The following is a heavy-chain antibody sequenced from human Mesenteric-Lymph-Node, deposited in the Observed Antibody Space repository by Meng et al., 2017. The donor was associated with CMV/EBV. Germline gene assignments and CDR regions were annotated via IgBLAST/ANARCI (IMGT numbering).Heavy chain of an antibody. V-gene: IGHV3-43*01. D-gene: IGHD6-6*01. CDR1: GFSFDDYT. CDR2: ITWDGGRK. CDR3: AKDITAARYYYYHGMDV. J-gene: IGHJ6*02. Sequence: ETLSLTCAASGFSFDDYTMHWVRQGPGKGLEWVSLITWDGGRKYYADSVKGRFTISRDNSKNSLYLQMNSLRTEDTALYYCAKDITAARYYYYHGMDVWGQGTTVTVSS.